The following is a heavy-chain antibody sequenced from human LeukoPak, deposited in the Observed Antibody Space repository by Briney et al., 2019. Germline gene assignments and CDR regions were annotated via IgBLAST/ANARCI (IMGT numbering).Heavy chain of an antibody. CDR2: TNPDGSNT. D-gene: IGHD3-16*02. V-gene: IGHV3-74*01. Sequence: GGSLRLSCAGSEFTFTSHWVYWVRQAPGRGLLWVSRTNPDGSNTAYADSVRGRFTISRDNAKYTLYLQMDSLRAEDTAVYYCAKSLARGVILSTSDYWGQGTLVTVSS. J-gene: IGHJ4*02. CDR1: EFTFTSHW. CDR3: AKSLARGVILSTSDY.